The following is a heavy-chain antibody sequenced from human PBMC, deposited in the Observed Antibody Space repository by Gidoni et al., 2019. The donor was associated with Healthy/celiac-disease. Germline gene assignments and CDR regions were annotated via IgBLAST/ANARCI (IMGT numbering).Heavy chain of an antibody. CDR1: GFTFDDYT. Sequence: GVVVQPGGSLRLSCAASGFTFDDYTMHWVRQVPGKGLAWVSLISWDGGSTYYADSVKGRFTISRDNSKNSLYLQMNSLRTEDTALYYCAKEHYDFWSGYSGYYGMDVWGQGTTVTVSS. V-gene: IGHV3-43*01. CDR2: ISWDGGST. CDR3: AKEHYDFWSGYSGYYGMDV. D-gene: IGHD3-3*01. J-gene: IGHJ6*02.